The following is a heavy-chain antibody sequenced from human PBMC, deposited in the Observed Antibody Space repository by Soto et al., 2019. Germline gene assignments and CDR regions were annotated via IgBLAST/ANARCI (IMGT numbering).Heavy chain of an antibody. CDR3: ARISRWIAVAGNFDT. J-gene: IGHJ4*02. CDR2: IYYSGST. CDR1: GGSISSYF. Sequence: SETLSLTCTVSGGSISSYFWSWIRQPPGKGLEWIGYIYYSGSTNYSPSLKSRVTMSVDMSRNQFSLNLTSVTAADTAVYYCARISRWIAVAGNFDTWGQGTLVTVS. V-gene: IGHV4-59*01. D-gene: IGHD6-19*01.